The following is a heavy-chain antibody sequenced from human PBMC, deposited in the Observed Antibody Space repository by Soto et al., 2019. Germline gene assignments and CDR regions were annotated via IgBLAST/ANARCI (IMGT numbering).Heavy chain of an antibody. V-gene: IGHV4-39*07. J-gene: IGHJ4*02. CDR3: ARGLITGSHYSGGWYYFDS. CDR2: IYYSGSA. Sequence: PSETLSLTCTVSGGSISSSSYYWGWISQPPGKGLEWIGSIYYSGSASYNPSLKSRVTISVHTSNSQFSLELSSVTAADTAVYYCARGLITGSHYSGGWYYFDSWGQGTQVTVSS. CDR1: GGSISSSSYY. D-gene: IGHD6-19*01.